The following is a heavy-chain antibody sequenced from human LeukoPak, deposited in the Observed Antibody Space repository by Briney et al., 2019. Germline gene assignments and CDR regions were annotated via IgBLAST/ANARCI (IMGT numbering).Heavy chain of an antibody. J-gene: IGHJ4*02. CDR1: GFTFDDYA. D-gene: IGHD4-4*01. V-gene: IGHV3-9*01. CDR2: ISWNSGSI. CDR3: AKDFRSNYGHFDY. Sequence: PGGSLRLSCAASGFTFDDYAMPWVRQAPGKGLEWVSGISWNSGSIGYADSVKGRFTISRDNAKNSLYLQMNSLRAEDTALYYCAKDFRSNYGHFDYWGQGTLVTVSS.